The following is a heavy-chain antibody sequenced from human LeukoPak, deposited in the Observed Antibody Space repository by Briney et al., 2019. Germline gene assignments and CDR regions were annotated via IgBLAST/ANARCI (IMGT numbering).Heavy chain of an antibody. D-gene: IGHD2-15*01. CDR2: ISGSGGST. CDR1: GLTFSNAW. V-gene: IGHV3-23*01. CDR3: AKTLVSGGSCYSPLVY. J-gene: IGHJ4*02. Sequence: GGSLRLSCAASGLTFSNAWMSWVRQAPGKGLEWVSAISGSGGSTYYADSVKGRFTISRDNSKNTLYMQMNSLRAEDTAVYYCAKTLVSGGSCYSPLVYWGQGTLVTVSS.